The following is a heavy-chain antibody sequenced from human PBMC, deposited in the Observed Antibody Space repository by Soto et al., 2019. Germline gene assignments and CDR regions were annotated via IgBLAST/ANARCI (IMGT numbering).Heavy chain of an antibody. CDR2: MSHSGGT. V-gene: IGHV4-34*01. Sequence: QVQLQQWGAGLLKPSETLSLTCAVYGGFVTSGSYYWSWIRQPPGKGLEWIGKMSHSGGTHFNPSLKSRVTISVDTSNNQLTREMSSVTAADTALYSCARVERGTATTVVDAFDIWGPGTMVTVSS. CDR1: GGFVTSGSYY. D-gene: IGHD1-1*01. J-gene: IGHJ3*02. CDR3: ARVERGTATTVVDAFDI.